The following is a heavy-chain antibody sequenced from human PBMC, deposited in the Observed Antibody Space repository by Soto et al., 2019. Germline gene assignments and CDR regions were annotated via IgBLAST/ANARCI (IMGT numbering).Heavy chain of an antibody. J-gene: IGHJ6*02. V-gene: IGHV4-30-4*01. CDR1: GDSITSGESY. CDR3: ARDLATMPWRYESRPTDYGMDV. D-gene: IGHD3-22*01. CDR2: IYYSGST. Sequence: SETLSLTCTVSGDSITSGESYWSWIRQPPGKGLEWIGYIYYSGSTYYNPSLKSRISISVDTSKNQFSLKLRSVTAADTTVYYCARDLATMPWRYESRPTDYGMDVWGQGTTVTVS.